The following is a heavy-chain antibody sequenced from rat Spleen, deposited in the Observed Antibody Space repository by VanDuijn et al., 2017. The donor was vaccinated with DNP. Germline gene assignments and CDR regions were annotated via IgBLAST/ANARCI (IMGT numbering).Heavy chain of an antibody. D-gene: IGHD1-11*01. Sequence: EVQLVESGGGLVQPGGSLGLSCAASGFTFRDFYMAWVRQAPEKGLEWVASITNGGSSTYYGDSVRGRFTISRDNAKSTLYLQMDSLRSEDTATYYCATGVYGGYEDWFAYWGQGTLVTVSS. V-gene: IGHV5-22*01. CDR2: ITNGGSST. J-gene: IGHJ3*01. CDR1: GFTFRDFY. CDR3: ATGVYGGYEDWFAY.